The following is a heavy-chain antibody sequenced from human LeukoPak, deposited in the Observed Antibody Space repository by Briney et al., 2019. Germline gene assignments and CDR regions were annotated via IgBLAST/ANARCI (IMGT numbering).Heavy chain of an antibody. J-gene: IGHJ4*02. CDR3: ARVFGSKGYSSGWYNPLDY. V-gene: IGHV3-48*01. Sequence: PGGSLRLSCAASGFTFSSYSTNWVRQAPGKGLEWVSYISSSSSTIYYADSVKGRFTISRDNAKNSLYLQMNSLRAEDTAVYYCARVFGSKGYSSGWYNPLDYWGQGTLVTVSS. D-gene: IGHD6-19*01. CDR1: GFTFSSYS. CDR2: ISSSSSTI.